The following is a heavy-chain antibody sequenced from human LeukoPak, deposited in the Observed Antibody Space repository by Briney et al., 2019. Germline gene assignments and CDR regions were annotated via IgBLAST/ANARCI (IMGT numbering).Heavy chain of an antibody. CDR1: GYTFTSYG. CDR2: ISAYNGNT. D-gene: IGHD2-8*01. V-gene: IGHV1-18*01. J-gene: IGHJ4*02. CDR3: ARFHPDLVYATYYFDY. Sequence: ASVKVSCKASGYTFTSYGISWVRQAPGQGLEWMGWISAYNGNTNYAQKLQGRVTMTTDPSTSTAYMELRSLRSAHTAVYYCARFHPDLVYATYYFDYWGQGTLVTVSS.